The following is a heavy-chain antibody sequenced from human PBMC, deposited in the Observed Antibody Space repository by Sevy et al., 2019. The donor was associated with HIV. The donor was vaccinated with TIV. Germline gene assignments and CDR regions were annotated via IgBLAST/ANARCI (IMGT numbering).Heavy chain of an antibody. CDR2: INDSGST. CDR3: ARFRNRYSYRPIYFDY. Sequence: SETLSLTCAVYGGSFSGYYWSWIRQPPGKGLEWIGEINDSGSTNYDPSLKSRVTISVDTSKNQFSLKLSSVTAADTAVYYCARFRNRYSYRPIYFDYWGQGTLVTVSS. V-gene: IGHV4-34*01. D-gene: IGHD5-18*01. CDR1: GGSFSGYY. J-gene: IGHJ4*02.